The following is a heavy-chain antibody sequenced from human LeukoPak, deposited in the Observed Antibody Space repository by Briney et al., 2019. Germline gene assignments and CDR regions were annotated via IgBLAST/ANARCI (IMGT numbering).Heavy chain of an antibody. Sequence: GGSLRLSCVASDFSFIMYGMHWVRQAPGKGLEWIAFIQYDGNNKYYADSVKGRFAISRDKSKNTLFLQMNSLRTDDSAVYYCPKDRARYGRGWPGLDYWGQGTLVSVSS. CDR2: IQYDGNNK. V-gene: IGHV3-30*02. J-gene: IGHJ4*02. CDR3: PKDRARYGRGWPGLDY. D-gene: IGHD6-19*01. CDR1: DFSFIMYG.